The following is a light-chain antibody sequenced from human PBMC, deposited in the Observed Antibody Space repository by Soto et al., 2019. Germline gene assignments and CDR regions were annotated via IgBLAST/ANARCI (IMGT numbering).Light chain of an antibody. J-gene: IGKJ1*01. CDR1: QSIGRW. V-gene: IGKV1-5*01. CDR2: AAS. Sequence: IQMTQSPSTLSASVGDRVTITCRASQSIGRWLAWYQQKPGKAPKVLIYAASTLKSGVPSRFSGSGSGTDFTLTISSLQPDDFAIYYCQQYNSYWTFGQGTKVDIK. CDR3: QQYNSYWT.